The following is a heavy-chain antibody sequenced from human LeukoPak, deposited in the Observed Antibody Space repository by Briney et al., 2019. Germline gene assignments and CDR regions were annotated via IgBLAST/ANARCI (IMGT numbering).Heavy chain of an antibody. CDR2: IYYIGNT. J-gene: IGHJ3*02. CDR1: GDSISRRNYY. V-gene: IGHV4-39*01. CDR3: ARRLLRYSEWYHRGDAYDI. D-gene: IGHD3-9*01. Sequence: SETLSLTCNVSGDSISRRNYYWGWIRQPPGKGLEWIGSIYYIGNTYYTPSLKGRITVSVDTSKNQFSLKLKSVTAADTAVYYFARRLLRYSEWYHRGDAYDIWGQGTMVTVSS.